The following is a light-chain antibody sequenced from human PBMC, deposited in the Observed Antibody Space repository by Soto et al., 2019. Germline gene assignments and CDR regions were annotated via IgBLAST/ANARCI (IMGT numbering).Light chain of an antibody. Sequence: QSVLGQPASVSGSPGQSITISCTGTSSDVGGFEYVSWYQHQPGKAPKLIIYDVTKRPSGVSNRFSASKSGNTASLTISGIQAEDEGDYYCGSITRSTTSVFGTGT. CDR2: DVT. CDR1: SSDVGGFEY. V-gene: IGLV2-14*01. CDR3: GSITRSTTSV. J-gene: IGLJ1*01.